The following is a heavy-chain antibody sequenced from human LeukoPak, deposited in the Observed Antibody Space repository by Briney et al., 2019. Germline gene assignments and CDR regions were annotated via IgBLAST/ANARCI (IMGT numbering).Heavy chain of an antibody. V-gene: IGHV4-59*01. CDR3: ARGAVVANFDY. J-gene: IGHJ4*02. Sequence: SETLSLTCTVSGGSISSYCWSWIRQPPGKGLEWIGYIYYSGSTNYNPSLKSRVTTTVDTSRNQFSLKLSSVPAADTAVYYCARGAVVANFDYWGQGTLVTVSS. D-gene: IGHD3-22*01. CDR1: GGSISSYC. CDR2: IYYSGST.